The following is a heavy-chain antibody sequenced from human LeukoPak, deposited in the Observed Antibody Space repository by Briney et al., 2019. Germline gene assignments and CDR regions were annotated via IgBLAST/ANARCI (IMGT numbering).Heavy chain of an antibody. V-gene: IGHV1-2*02. CDR1: GYTFTRYY. CDR3: ATSPYYDTLTGYKELDY. Sequence: ASVKVSCKASGYTFTRYYMHWVRQAPGQGLEWMGWINPNSGGTNYAQTFQGRVTMTRDTSISTAYMELSRLRSDDTAVYYCATSPYYDTLTGYKELDYWGQGTLVTVSS. J-gene: IGHJ4*02. CDR2: INPNSGGT. D-gene: IGHD3-9*01.